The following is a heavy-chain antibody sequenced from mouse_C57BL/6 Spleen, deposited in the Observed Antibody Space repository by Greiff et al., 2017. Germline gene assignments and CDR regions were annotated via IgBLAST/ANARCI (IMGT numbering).Heavy chain of an antibody. Sequence: EVQLQQSGTVLARPGASVKMSCKTSGYTFTSYWMHWVKQRPGQGLEWIGAIYPGNSDTSYNQKFKGKAKLTAVTSASTAYMELSSLTNEDSAVYYGAGYYGSSSWFAYWGQGTLVTVSA. CDR1: GYTFTSYW. V-gene: IGHV1-5*01. J-gene: IGHJ3*01. CDR2: IYPGNSDT. CDR3: AGYYGSSSWFAY. D-gene: IGHD1-1*01.